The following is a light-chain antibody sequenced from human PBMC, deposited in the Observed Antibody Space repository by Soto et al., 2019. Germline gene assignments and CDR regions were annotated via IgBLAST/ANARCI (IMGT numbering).Light chain of an antibody. CDR1: QTTSSW. Sequence: IHMTQSPATLSRRLGARVTIPWRASQTTSSWLAWYQQRPGKAPNLLIFDASTLESGVPSRFSGSGSGTTFTLTISSLQSDDFATYYCLQYNGYYRTFGQGTKVDI. J-gene: IGKJ1*01. CDR2: DAS. CDR3: LQYNGYYRT. V-gene: IGKV1-5*01.